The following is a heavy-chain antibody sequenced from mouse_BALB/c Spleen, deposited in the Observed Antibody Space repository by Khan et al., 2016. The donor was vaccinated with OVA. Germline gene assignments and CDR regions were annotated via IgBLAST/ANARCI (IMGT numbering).Heavy chain of an antibody. Sequence: VQLQQSGPDLVKPGASVKISCKASGYSFTGYFMHWVKQSHGKSLEWIGRLNPNNGGTSYNQKFKDKATLTLDKSSRTAYMELRSLTSEDSAVYDWYYDYDDWGQGTPVTVSA. D-gene: IGHD2-4*01. J-gene: IGHJ3*01. V-gene: IGHV1-26*01. CDR3: YYDYDD. CDR1: GYSFTGYF. CDR2: LNPNNGGT.